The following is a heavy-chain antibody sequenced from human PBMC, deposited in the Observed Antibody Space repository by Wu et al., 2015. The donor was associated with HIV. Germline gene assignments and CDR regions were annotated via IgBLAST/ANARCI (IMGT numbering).Heavy chain of an antibody. V-gene: IGHV1-18*04. CDR2: ISTYNGHT. J-gene: IGHJ3*02. D-gene: IGHD5-18*01. CDR3: ARDVGTFSTTAKYTALALGAFDI. Sequence: QVQLLQSGAEVKEPGASVKVSCKASGYPFTRHYIHWVRQAPGQGLEWMGWISTYNGHTNYAQKVQGRVTMTTDTFTTTAYMELRSLRSDDTAIYYCARDVGTFSTTAKYTALALGAFDIWGQGTMVTVSS. CDR1: GYPFTRHY.